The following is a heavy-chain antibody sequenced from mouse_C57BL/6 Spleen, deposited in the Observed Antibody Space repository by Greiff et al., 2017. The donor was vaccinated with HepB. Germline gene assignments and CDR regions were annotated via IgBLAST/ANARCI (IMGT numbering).Heavy chain of an antibody. J-gene: IGHJ3*01. V-gene: IGHV1-80*01. CDR2: IYPGDGDT. CDR3: ARYGTLMGLFAY. Sequence: VQLQQSGAELVKPGASVKISCKASGYAFSSYWMNWVKQRPGKGLEWIGQIYPGDGDTNYNGKFKGKATLTADKSSSTAYMQLSSLTAEDSAVYFCARYGTLMGLFAYWGQGTLVTVSA. D-gene: IGHD4-1*01. CDR1: GYAFSSYW.